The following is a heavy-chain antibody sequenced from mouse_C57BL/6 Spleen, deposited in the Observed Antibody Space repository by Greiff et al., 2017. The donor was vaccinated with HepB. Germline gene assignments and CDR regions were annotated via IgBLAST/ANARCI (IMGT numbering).Heavy chain of an antibody. Sequence: EVKLQESGPELVKPGASVKISCKASGYSFTGYYMNWVKQSPEKSLEWIGEINPSTGGTTYNQKFKAKATLTVDKSSSTAYMQLKSLTSEDSAVYYCARYALYYFDYWGQGTTLTVSS. CDR3: ARYALYYFDY. CDR1: GYSFTGYY. V-gene: IGHV1-42*01. CDR2: INPSTGGT. J-gene: IGHJ2*01. D-gene: IGHD6-5*01.